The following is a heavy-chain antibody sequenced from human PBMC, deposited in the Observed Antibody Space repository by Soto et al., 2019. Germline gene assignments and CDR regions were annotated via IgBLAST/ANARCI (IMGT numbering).Heavy chain of an antibody. V-gene: IGHV4-59*01. CDR2: VSYSDSS. J-gene: IGHJ4*02. D-gene: IGHD3-22*01. Sequence: SETLSLTCTVSGGSMNNFYWSWIRQPPGKGLEWIGYVSYSDSSNYNPSLKSRVTISVDTSKNQFSLKLTSVTAADTAAYYCAREGWYYERSALRRTHYFDYWGQGTLVTVSS. CDR3: AREGWYYERSALRRTHYFDY. CDR1: GGSMNNFY.